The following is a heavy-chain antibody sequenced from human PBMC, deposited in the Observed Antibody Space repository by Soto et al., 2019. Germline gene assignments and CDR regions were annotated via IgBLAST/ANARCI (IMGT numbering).Heavy chain of an antibody. D-gene: IGHD3-22*01. CDR1: VYSFTSYW. J-gene: IGHJ4*02. CDR3: ARQGGAHLPTITMIAGY. Sequence: GESLKISCKGSVYSFTSYWISWVRQMPGKGLEWMGRIDPSDSYTNYSPSFQGHVTISADKSISTAYLQWSSLKASDTAMYYCARQGGAHLPTITMIAGYWGQGTLVTVSS. V-gene: IGHV5-10-1*01. CDR2: IDPSDSYT.